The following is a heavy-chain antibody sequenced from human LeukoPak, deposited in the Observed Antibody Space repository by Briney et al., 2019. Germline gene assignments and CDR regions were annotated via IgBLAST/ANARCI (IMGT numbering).Heavy chain of an antibody. CDR1: GFTFSSYS. CDR2: INHSGST. J-gene: IGHJ6*02. CDR3: ARDPVYYYYGMDV. Sequence: GSLRLSCAASGFTFSSYSMNWVRQPPGKGLEWIGEINHSGSTNYNPSLKSRVTISVDTSKNQFSLKLGSVTAADTAVYYCARDPVYYYYGMDVWGQGTTVTVSS. V-gene: IGHV4-34*01.